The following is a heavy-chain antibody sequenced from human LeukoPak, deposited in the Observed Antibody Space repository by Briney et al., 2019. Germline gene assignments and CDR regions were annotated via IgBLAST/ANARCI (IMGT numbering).Heavy chain of an antibody. J-gene: IGHJ5*02. CDR3: ARDGYYYDSSDYYSPSIRFDP. Sequence: GASVKVSCXASGGTISSYTISWVRQAPGQGLEWMGRIIPMLGITNNAQKFQGRVTLTADKSTSTAYMELGSLRSEDTAVYYCARDGYYYDSSDYYSPSIRFDPWGQGTLVSVSS. D-gene: IGHD3-22*01. V-gene: IGHV1-69*04. CDR2: IIPMLGIT. CDR1: GGTISSYT.